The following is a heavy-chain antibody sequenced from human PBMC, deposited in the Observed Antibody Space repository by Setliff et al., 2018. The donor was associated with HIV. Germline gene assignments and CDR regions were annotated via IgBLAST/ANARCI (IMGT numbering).Heavy chain of an antibody. CDR3: ARGGYSYGYDSFDY. V-gene: IGHV3-49*03. Sequence: PGGSLRLSCKASGCSVGHDAMSWIRQAPGKGLEWVGFIRSKADGATTEYDPSVEGRFTISRDDSKSVAYLQMNSLKTEDTAVYYCARGGYSYGYDSFDYWGQGTLVTVSS. J-gene: IGHJ4*02. D-gene: IGHD5-18*01. CDR2: IRSKADGATT. CDR1: GCSVGHDA.